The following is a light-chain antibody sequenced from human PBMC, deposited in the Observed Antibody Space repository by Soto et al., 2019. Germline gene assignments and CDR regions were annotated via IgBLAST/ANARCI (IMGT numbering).Light chain of an antibody. J-gene: IGKJ4*01. CDR1: QSVRSD. Sequence: EIVMTQSPATLSVSPGERATLSCRASQSVRSDLAWYQHKPGQAPRLLIYGASTRATGIPARFSGSGSGTEFTLTISSLQPEDFATYYCQQSYSTPLTFGGGTKVDI. V-gene: IGKV3-15*01. CDR2: GAS. CDR3: QQSYSTPLT.